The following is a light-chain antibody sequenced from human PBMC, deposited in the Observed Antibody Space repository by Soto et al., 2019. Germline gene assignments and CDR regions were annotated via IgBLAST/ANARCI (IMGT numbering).Light chain of an antibody. V-gene: IGLV2-8*01. CDR3: SSFAGNNNNL. CDR1: SSDVGGYNY. CDR2: GVS. J-gene: IGLJ3*02. Sequence: QSALTQPPSASGSPGQSVTISCTGTSSDVGGYNYVSWYQQHPGKAPKVIIYGVSKRPSGVPDRFSGSKSGNTASLTVSGLQAEDEADYYCSSFAGNNNNLFGGGTKLTVL.